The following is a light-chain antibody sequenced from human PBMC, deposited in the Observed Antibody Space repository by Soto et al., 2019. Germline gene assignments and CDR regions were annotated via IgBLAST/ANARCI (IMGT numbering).Light chain of an antibody. J-gene: IGLJ1*01. CDR1: KLGDKY. CDR2: QDN. V-gene: IGLV3-1*01. CDR3: QAWDSSTVYV. Sequence: SYELTQPPSVSVSPGQTASVTCSGAKLGDKYVYWYRQKPGQSPVLVIYQDNKRPSGIPERFSGSNSGNTATLTINGTQAMDEADYFCQAWDSSTVYVFGTGTKLTVL.